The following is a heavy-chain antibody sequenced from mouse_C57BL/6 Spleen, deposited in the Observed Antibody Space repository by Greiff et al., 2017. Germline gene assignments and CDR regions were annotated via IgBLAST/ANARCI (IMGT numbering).Heavy chain of an antibody. CDR2: IYPGSGNT. Sequence: QVQLQQSGPELVKPGASVKISCKASGYSFTCYYIHWVKQRPGQGLEWIGWIYPGSGNTKYNEQFKGKATLTADTSSSTAYMQLSSLTSADTAVYYCARWISGAYWGQGTLVTVSA. CDR3: ARWISGAY. V-gene: IGHV1-66*01. J-gene: IGHJ3*01. CDR1: GYSFTCYY.